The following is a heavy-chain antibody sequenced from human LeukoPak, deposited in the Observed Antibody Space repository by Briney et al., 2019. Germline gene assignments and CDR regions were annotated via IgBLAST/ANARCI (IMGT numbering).Heavy chain of an antibody. V-gene: IGHV1-2*02. CDR2: INPNSGGT. CDR3: ARGITMIVVEDNWFDP. Sequence: ASVKVSCKASGYTFTSYYMHWVRQAPGQGLEWMGWINPNSGGTNYAQKFQGRVTMTRDTSISTAYMELSRLRSDDTAVYYCARGITMIVVEDNWFDPWGQGTLVTVSS. J-gene: IGHJ5*02. CDR1: GYTFTSYY. D-gene: IGHD3-22*01.